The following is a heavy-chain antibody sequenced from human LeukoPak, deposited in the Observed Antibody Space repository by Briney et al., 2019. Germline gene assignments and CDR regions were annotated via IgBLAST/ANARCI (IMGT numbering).Heavy chain of an antibody. Sequence: PSETLSLTCAVYGGSFSGYYWSWIRQPPGKGLEWVSAISGSGGSTYYADSVKGRFTISRDNSKNTLYLQMNSLRAEDTAVYYCAKRPAAIPHRWFDPWGQGTLVTVSS. J-gene: IGHJ5*02. CDR1: GGSFSGYY. CDR3: AKRPAAIPHRWFDP. V-gene: IGHV3-23*01. D-gene: IGHD2-2*01. CDR2: ISGSGGST.